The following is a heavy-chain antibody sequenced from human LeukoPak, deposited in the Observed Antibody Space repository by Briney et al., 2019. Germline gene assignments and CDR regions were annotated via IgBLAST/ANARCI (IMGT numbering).Heavy chain of an antibody. CDR3: ARDYGDNSGWFDP. CDR2: MSPNSGNT. CDR1: GYTFTSYD. J-gene: IGHJ5*02. V-gene: IGHV1-8*01. D-gene: IGHD4-23*01. Sequence: ASVKVSCKASGYTFTSYDINWVRQATGQGREWMGWMSPNSGNTGYAQKFQGRISMTRSTSIGTAYMELSSLTSEDTAVYYCARDYGDNSGWFDPWGQGTLVTVSS.